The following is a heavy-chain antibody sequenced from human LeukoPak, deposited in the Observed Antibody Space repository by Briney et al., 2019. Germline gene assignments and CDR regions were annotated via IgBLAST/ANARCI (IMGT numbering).Heavy chain of an antibody. CDR3: ARIRLRPDGPDY. J-gene: IGHJ4*02. Sequence: PSETLSLTCTVSGGSISSYYWGWIRQPPGKGLEWIGSIYYSGSTYYNPSLKSRVTISVDTSKNQFSLKLSSVTAADTAVYYCARIRLRPDGPDYWGQGTLVTVSS. CDR1: GGSISSYY. D-gene: IGHD5-18*01. V-gene: IGHV4-39*01. CDR2: IYYSGST.